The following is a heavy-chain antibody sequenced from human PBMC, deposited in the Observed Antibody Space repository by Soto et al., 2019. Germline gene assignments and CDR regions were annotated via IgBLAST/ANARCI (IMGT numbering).Heavy chain of an antibody. CDR3: ASHSSSSPGNYYYYGMDV. Sequence: QVQLQQWGAGLLKPSETLSLTCAVYGGSFSGYYWSWIRQPPGKGLEWIGEINHSGSTNYNPSLKSRVTITVDTSKNQFSRKLSSVTAADTAVYYCASHSSSSPGNYYYYGMDVWGQGTTVTVSS. V-gene: IGHV4-34*01. CDR2: INHSGST. D-gene: IGHD6-6*01. J-gene: IGHJ6*02. CDR1: GGSFSGYY.